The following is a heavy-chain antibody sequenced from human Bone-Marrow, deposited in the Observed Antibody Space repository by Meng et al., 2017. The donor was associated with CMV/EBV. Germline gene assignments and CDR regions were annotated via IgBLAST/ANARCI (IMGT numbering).Heavy chain of an antibody. CDR2: ISVTGSTK. V-gene: IGHV3-11*04. J-gene: IGHJ6*02. CDR3: ARGVYDFWSGYSSYYCAMDL. D-gene: IGHD3-3*01. Sequence: GESLKISCAASGFTFTDYYMSWIRQASGKGLEWVSYISVTGSTKYYAASVKDRFAISRDNAKDTLYLQMNNLRAEDTAVYYCARGVYDFWSGYSSYYCAMDLWGQGTTVTVSS. CDR1: GFTFTDYY.